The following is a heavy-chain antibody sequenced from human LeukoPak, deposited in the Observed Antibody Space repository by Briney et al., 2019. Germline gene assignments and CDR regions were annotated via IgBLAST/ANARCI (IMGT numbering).Heavy chain of an antibody. CDR1: GFTFTDYA. CDR3: AREYYSGNYYVFDY. D-gene: IGHD1-26*01. CDR2: ISYDGDHK. Sequence: TGGSLRLSCAASGFTFTDYAIHGVRQAPGKGLELVAVISYDGDHKYYPDPVKGRFTISRDNPKNTVYLQMNSLRVEHTAVYFCAREYYSGNYYVFDYWGEGTLVTVP. J-gene: IGHJ4*02. V-gene: IGHV3-30-3*01.